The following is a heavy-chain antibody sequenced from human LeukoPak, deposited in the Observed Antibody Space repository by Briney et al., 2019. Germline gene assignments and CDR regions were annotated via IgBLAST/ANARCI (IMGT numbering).Heavy chain of an antibody. Sequence: GESLKISCQGSGYSFTNYWIGWVRQMPGKGLEWMGMIYPSDSDTRYGPSFQGQVTISADMSISTAYLQWSSLKASDTAMYYCARKTDNSFDYWGQGTLVTVSS. CDR3: ARKTDNSFDY. CDR1: GYSFTNYW. V-gene: IGHV5-51*01. J-gene: IGHJ4*02. CDR2: IYPSDSDT.